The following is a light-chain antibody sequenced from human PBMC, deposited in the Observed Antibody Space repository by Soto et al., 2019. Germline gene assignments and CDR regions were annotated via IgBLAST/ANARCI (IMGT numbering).Light chain of an antibody. CDR3: LQYNDRPQT. J-gene: IGKJ1*01. Sequence: EIVMTQSPATLSVSPGGRAILSCRASQSVGYYLAWYQQRPGQAPRLLIFGSSTRAPGIPARFSGSGSGTDFTLTTSSLQSEDLAVYYCLQYNDRPQTFGQGTKVEI. CDR2: GSS. V-gene: IGKV3-15*01. CDR1: QSVGYY.